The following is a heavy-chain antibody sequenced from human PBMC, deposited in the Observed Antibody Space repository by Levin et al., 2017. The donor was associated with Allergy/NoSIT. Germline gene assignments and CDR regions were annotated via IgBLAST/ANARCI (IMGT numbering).Heavy chain of an antibody. Sequence: KISCKASGGTFSSYAISWVRQAPGQGLEWMGGIIPIFGTANYAQKFQGRVTITADESTSTAYMELSSLRSEDTAVYYCARGTPGGRFYDISSWGQGTLVTVSS. CDR2: IIPIFGTA. V-gene: IGHV1-69*01. CDR1: GGTFSSYA. CDR3: ARGTPGGRFYDISS. D-gene: IGHD3-9*01. J-gene: IGHJ5*02.